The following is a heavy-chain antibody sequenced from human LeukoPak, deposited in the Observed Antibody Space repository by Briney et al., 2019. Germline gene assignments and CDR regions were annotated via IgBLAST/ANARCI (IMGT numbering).Heavy chain of an antibody. CDR3: ARHQPGQSGSFDI. V-gene: IGHV4-59*08. J-gene: IGHJ3*02. CDR1: GGSISGYF. CDR2: IDYTGST. D-gene: IGHD3-10*01. Sequence: PSETLSLTCAVSGGSISGYFWSWIRQPPGTGLEWIGYIDYTGSTNYNPSLKSRLTISIDTSENQFSLKVSSVTAADTAVYYCARHQPGQSGSFDIWGQGTMVTVSS.